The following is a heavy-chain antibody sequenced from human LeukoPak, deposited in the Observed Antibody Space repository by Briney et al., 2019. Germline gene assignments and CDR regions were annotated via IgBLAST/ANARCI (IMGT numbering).Heavy chain of an antibody. D-gene: IGHD3-9*01. Sequence: SQTLSLTCTVSGGSISGGGYYWSWIRQHPGKGLEWIGYIYYSGSTYYNPSLKSRVTISVDTSKNQFSLKLSSVTAAGTAVYYCARDGWGYDILTGYKNYYYYGMDVWGQGTTVTVSS. CDR3: ARDGWGYDILTGYKNYYYYGMDV. CDR1: GGSISGGGYY. J-gene: IGHJ6*02. V-gene: IGHV4-31*03. CDR2: IYYSGST.